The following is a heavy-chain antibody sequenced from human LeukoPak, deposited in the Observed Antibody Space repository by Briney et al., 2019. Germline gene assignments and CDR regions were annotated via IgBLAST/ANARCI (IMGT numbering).Heavy chain of an antibody. CDR3: ARLLSPGRPLGAFDI. CDR1: GYSISSGYY. V-gene: IGHV4-38-2*02. D-gene: IGHD3-10*01. Sequence: SETLSLTCTVSGYSISSGYYWGWIRQPPGKGLEWIGSIYHSGSTYYNPSLKSRVTISVDTSKNQFSLKLSSVTAADTAVYYCARLLSPGRPLGAFDIWGQGTMVTVSS. CDR2: IYHSGST. J-gene: IGHJ3*02.